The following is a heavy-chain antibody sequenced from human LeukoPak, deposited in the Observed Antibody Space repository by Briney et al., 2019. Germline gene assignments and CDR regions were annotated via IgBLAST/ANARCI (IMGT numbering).Heavy chain of an antibody. Sequence: GGSLRLSCAASGFTFSTDAMHWVRQAPGKGLEWVAVISYDGSNKYYADSMKGRFTISRDNSKNRPYLQMNSLRAEDTAVYYYMDVWGKGTTVTVSS. CDR1: GFTFSTDA. CDR2: ISYDGSNK. V-gene: IGHV3-30*04. J-gene: IGHJ6*03. CDR3: MDV.